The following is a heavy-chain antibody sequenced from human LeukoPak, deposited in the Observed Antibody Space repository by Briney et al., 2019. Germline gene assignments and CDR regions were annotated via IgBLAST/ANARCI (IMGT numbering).Heavy chain of an antibody. J-gene: IGHJ4*02. CDR2: ISYDGTNK. D-gene: IGHD2-21*01. CDR1: GFTFSSYA. Sequence: PGGSLRLSCAASGFTFSSYAMHWVRQAPGKVLEWVAVISYDGTNKSYADSVKGRFTISRDNSKNTLYLQMNSLRAEDTAVYYCARDAYYTGLQYYFDYWGQGNLVTVSS. CDR3: ARDAYYTGLQYYFDY. V-gene: IGHV3-30-3*01.